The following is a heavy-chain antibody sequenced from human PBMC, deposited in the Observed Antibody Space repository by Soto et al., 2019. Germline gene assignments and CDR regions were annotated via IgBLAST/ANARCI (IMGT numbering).Heavy chain of an antibody. CDR2: IDGYGSTI. D-gene: IGHD3-10*01. CDR3: TRDFGGKGEY. CDR1: GFTFSSYW. J-gene: IGHJ4*02. V-gene: IGHV3-74*01. Sequence: GGSLRLSGAASGFTFSSYWMHWVLQVPGKGLLWVSRIDGYGSTINYAASVKGRFTMSRDKAKHTLCWEMHSLRAEDTAVYYCTRDFGGKGEYCGPGSLVTVSS.